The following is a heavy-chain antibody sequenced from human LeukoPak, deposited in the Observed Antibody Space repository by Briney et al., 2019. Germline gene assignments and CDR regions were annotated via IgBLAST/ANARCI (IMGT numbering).Heavy chain of an antibody. V-gene: IGHV1-8*03. Sequence: ASVKASCKASGYTFTSYDINWARLATGQGLEWMGWMNPNSGNTGYAQKFQGRVTISRNTSISTAYMELSSLRSEDTAVYYCARGLRFLRRLTIFDYWGQGTLVTVSS. J-gene: IGHJ4*02. CDR2: MNPNSGNT. CDR3: ARGLRFLRRLTIFDY. D-gene: IGHD3-3*01. CDR1: GYTFTSYD.